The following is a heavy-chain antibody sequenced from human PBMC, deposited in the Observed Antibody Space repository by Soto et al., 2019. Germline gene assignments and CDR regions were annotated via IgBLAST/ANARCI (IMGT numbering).Heavy chain of an antibody. J-gene: IGHJ3*02. D-gene: IGHD3-10*01. V-gene: IGHV4-30-2*01. CDR2: IYHSGST. CDR3: ARVLLWFGELPDAFDI. Sequence: PSETLSLTCAVSGGSISSGGYSWSWIRQPPGKGLEWIGYIYHSGSTYYNPSLKSRVTISVNRSKNHFFLKLSSVTAADTAVYYCARVLLWFGELPDAFDIWGQGT. CDR1: GGSISSGGYS.